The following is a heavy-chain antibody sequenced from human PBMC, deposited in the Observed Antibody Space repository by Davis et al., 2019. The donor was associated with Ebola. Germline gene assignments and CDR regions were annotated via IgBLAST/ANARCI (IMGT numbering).Heavy chain of an antibody. D-gene: IGHD1-14*01. J-gene: IGHJ6*04. Sequence: ASVKVSCKASAYTFTSYAIIWVRQAPGQGLERMGWINTNTGNPTYAQGFTGRFVFSLDTSASTAYLQITSLKAEDSAVYSCTRSFSRTGDIVRKFYYYGMDVWGKGTTVTVSS. V-gene: IGHV7-4-1*02. CDR3: TRSFSRTGDIVRKFYYYGMDV. CDR2: INTNTGNP. CDR1: AYTFTSYA.